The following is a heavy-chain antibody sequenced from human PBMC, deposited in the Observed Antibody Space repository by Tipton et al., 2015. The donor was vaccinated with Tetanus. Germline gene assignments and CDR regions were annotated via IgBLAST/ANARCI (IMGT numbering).Heavy chain of an antibody. J-gene: IGHJ2*01. CDR1: GYNFNIYW. V-gene: IGHV5-51*01. CDR2: IYPGDSDT. Sequence: QLVQSGAEVKKPGESLKISCQGSGYNFNIYWIAWVRQMPGKGLEWMGIIYPGDSDTRYSPSFQGQVTISADKSISTAYLQWSSLQASDTAMYYCARRLGPYTGDQIWHFDLWGRGTLVTVSS. CDR3: ARRLGPYTGDQIWHFDL. D-gene: IGHD7-27*01.